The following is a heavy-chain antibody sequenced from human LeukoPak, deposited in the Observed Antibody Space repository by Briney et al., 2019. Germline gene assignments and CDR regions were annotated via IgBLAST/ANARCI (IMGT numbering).Heavy chain of an antibody. CDR3: ARVSGGYYYDSSGYYPWYYFDY. J-gene: IGHJ4*02. CDR1: GGSISSYY. D-gene: IGHD3-22*01. Sequence: SETLSLTCTVSGGSISSYYWSWIRQPPGKGREWIGYIYYSGSTNYNPPLKSRVTISVDTSKNQFSLKLSSVTAADTAVYYWARVSGGYYYDSSGYYPWYYFDYWGQGTLVTVSS. V-gene: IGHV4-59*01. CDR2: IYYSGST.